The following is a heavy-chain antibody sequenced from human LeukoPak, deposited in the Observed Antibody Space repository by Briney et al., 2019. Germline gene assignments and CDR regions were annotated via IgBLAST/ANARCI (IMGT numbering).Heavy chain of an antibody. J-gene: IGHJ5*02. CDR2: IYSSGST. V-gene: IGHV4-39*01. CDR3: ARQSNGDQLLPFDWFDP. Sequence: SETLSLTCTVSGDPISSSGYYWGWIRQPPGKGLEWIGSIYSSGSTYHNPSLKSRVTISVDTSKNQFSLKLSSVTAADTAVYYCARQSNGDQLLPFDWFDPWGQGTLVTVSS. D-gene: IGHD2-2*01. CDR1: GDPISSSGYY.